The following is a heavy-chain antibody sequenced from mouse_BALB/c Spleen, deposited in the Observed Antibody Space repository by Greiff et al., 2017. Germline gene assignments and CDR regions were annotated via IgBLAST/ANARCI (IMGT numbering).Heavy chain of an antibody. V-gene: IGHV5-17*02. D-gene: IGHD2-4*01. CDR3: ARPLGLREAWFAY. Sequence: DVKLVESGGGLVQPGGSRKLSCAASGFTFSSFGMHWVRQAPEKGLEWVAYISSGSSTIYYADTVKGRFTISRDNPKNTLFLQMTSLRSEDTAMYYCARPLGLREAWFAYWGQGTLVTVSA. CDR2: ISSGSSTI. CDR1: GFTFSSFG. J-gene: IGHJ3*01.